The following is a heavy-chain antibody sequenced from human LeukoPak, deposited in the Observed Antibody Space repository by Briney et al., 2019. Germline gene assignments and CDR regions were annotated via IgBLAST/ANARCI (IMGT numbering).Heavy chain of an antibody. CDR1: GGSISSSSYY. V-gene: IGHV4-39*01. D-gene: IGHD3-16*02. J-gene: IGHJ4*02. CDR2: IYYSGST. Sequence: KPSETLSLTCTVSGGSISSSSYYWGWIRQPPGKGLEWIGSIYYSGSTYYNPSLKSRVTISVDTSKNQFSLKLSSATAADTAVYYCARLSYDYVWGSYRHPPYFDYWGQGTLVTVSS. CDR3: ARLSYDYVWGSYRHPPYFDY.